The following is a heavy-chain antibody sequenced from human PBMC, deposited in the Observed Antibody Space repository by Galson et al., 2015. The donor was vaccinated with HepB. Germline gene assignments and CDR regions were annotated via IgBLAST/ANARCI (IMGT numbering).Heavy chain of an antibody. CDR1: GFTFSSYS. Sequence: SLRLSCAASGFTFSSYSMNWVRQAPGKGLEWVSYISSSSSTIYYADSVKGRFTISRDNAKNSLYLQMNSLRAEDTAVYYCAKVVARLLWFGESLAFPGYFDYWGQGTLVTVSS. J-gene: IGHJ4*02. D-gene: IGHD3-10*01. V-gene: IGHV3-48*01. CDR3: AKVVARLLWFGESLAFPGYFDY. CDR2: ISSSSSTI.